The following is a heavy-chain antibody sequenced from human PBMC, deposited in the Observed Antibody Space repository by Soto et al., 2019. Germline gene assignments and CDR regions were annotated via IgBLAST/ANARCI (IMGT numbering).Heavy chain of an antibody. Sequence: PSETLSLTCTVSGASVSRYYVAWIRQSPGKGLEWIGFLYSSGSTNYNSSLKSRVTISVDTSKTQFSLRLSSVTAADTAVYYCARRVSAYYDFWGQGTRVTVPQ. CDR2: LYSSGST. V-gene: IGHV4-59*02. D-gene: IGHD2-8*01. CDR3: ARRVSAYYDF. CDR1: GASVSRYY. J-gene: IGHJ4*02.